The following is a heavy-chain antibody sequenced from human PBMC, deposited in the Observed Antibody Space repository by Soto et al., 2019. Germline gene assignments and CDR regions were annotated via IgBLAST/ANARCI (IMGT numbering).Heavy chain of an antibody. CDR1: GFTFSNHY. J-gene: IGHJ6*02. Sequence: QMQLVESGGGLVEPGGSLRLSCEASGFTFSNHYMSWIRQAPGKGLEWISYISRSGSTIYYADSVKGRFTISRDNSKNSLYLQMDSLRAEDTAMYYCGRDPELWDENVATRPSTYYYGMDVWCQGTTVTVAS. D-gene: IGHD5-18*01. V-gene: IGHV3-11*01. CDR3: GRDPELWDENVATRPSTYYYGMDV. CDR2: ISRSGSTI.